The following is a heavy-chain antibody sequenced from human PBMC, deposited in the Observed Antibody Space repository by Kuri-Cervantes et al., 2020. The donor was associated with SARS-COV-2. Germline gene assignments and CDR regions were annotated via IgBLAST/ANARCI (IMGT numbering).Heavy chain of an antibody. V-gene: IGHV4-34*01. J-gene: IGHJ5*02. CDR2: INHSGST. D-gene: IGHD4-11*01. CDR3: ARLHRAQIWFDP. CDR1: GWSFSGYY. Sequence: GSLRLSCAVYGWSFSGYYWSWIRQPPGKGLEWIGEINHSGSTNYNPSLKSRVTISVDTSKNQFSLKLSSVTAADTAVYYCARLHRAQIWFDPWGQGTLVTVSS.